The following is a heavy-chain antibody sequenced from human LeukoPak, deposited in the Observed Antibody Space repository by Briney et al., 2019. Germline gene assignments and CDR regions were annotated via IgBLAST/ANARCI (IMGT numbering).Heavy chain of an antibody. J-gene: IGHJ6*02. CDR3: ARTVSIGTNYRDYGMDV. CDR2: IWYDGSNR. CDR1: GFTLGSYG. Sequence: GRSLRLSCAASGFTLGSYGMHWVRQAPGKGLQWVALIWYDGSNRYHAEYVEGRFTVSRDNSKNTLYLQMNTLRVEDTAVYFCARTVSIGTNYRDYGMDVWGQGTTVTVSS. D-gene: IGHD1-7*01. V-gene: IGHV3-33*08.